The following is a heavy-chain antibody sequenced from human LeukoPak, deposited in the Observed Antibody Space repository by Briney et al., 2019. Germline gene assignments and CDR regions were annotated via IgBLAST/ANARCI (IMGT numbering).Heavy chain of an antibody. J-gene: IGHJ5*02. CDR3: AKGEAGGKVDWFDP. CDR2: FTGLGGR. V-gene: IGHV3-23*01. D-gene: IGHD2-15*01. Sequence: GGSLRLSCVTSGFTFSTYTMMWVRQTPGKGLQWLASFTGLGGRYYVDSVRGRFSISRDYSANTVYLQMDSLRDEDTAVYYCAKGEAGGKVDWFDPWGQGTLVIVSS. CDR1: GFTFSTYT.